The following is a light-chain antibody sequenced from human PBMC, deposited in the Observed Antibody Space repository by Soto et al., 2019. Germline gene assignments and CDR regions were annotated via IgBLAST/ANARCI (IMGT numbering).Light chain of an antibody. CDR1: QSVSSS. J-gene: IGKJ1*01. CDR2: DAS. Sequence: EIVLTQSPATLSLSPGERATLSCRASQSVSSSLAWYQQKPGLPPRLLIYDASNRAAGIPARFSGSGSGTDFPLASSSLEPEYFAVYYCQQRSDWPAWTFGQGTKVEI. V-gene: IGKV3-11*01. CDR3: QQRSDWPAWT.